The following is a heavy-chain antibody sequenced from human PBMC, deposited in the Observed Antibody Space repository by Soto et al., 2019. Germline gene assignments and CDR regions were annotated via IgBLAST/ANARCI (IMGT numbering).Heavy chain of an antibody. Sequence: QVQLVQSGAEVKKPGASVKVSCKASGYTFTSYYMHWVRQAPGQGLEWMGIINPSGGSTSYAQKFQGRGTMTRDTSRGTVYMELSSLRSEDSAVYYCARGGAVVVAATDYWGQGTLVTVSS. CDR1: GYTFTSYY. CDR3: ARGGAVVVAATDY. CDR2: INPSGGST. V-gene: IGHV1-46*01. D-gene: IGHD2-15*01. J-gene: IGHJ4*02.